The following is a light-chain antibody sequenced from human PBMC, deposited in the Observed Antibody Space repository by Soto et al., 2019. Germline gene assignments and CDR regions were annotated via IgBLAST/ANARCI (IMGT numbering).Light chain of an antibody. V-gene: IGLV2-14*01. Sequence: QSALTQPASVSGSPGQSITISCTGTSSDVGGYNYVSWYQQHPGKAPKLMIYEVSNRPSGVSNRFSGSKSGNTASLTISGRQAEDEADYYCSSYTRSSTPYVFGTGTKLTVL. J-gene: IGLJ1*01. CDR3: SSYTRSSTPYV. CDR1: SSDVGGYNY. CDR2: EVS.